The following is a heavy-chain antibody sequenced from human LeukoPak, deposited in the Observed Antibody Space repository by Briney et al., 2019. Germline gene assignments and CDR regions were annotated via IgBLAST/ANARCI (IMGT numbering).Heavy chain of an antibody. CDR3: AKDRAPVTPYYFDY. V-gene: IGHV3-9*03. Sequence: GGSLRLSCAASGFTFDDYAMHWVRQAPGKGLEGVSGISWNSGSIGYADSVKGRFTISRDNAKNSLYLQMNSLRAEDMALYYCAKDRAPVTPYYFDYWGQGTLVTVSS. CDR2: ISWNSGSI. D-gene: IGHD1-26*01. CDR1: GFTFDDYA. J-gene: IGHJ4*02.